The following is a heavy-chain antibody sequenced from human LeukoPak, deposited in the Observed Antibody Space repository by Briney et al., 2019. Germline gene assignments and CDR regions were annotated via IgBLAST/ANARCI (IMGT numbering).Heavy chain of an antibody. J-gene: IGHJ4*02. V-gene: IGHV4-59*01. Sequence: PSETLSLTCTVSGGSISSYYWSWIRQPPGKGLEWIGYIYYSGSTNYNPSLKSRVTISVDTSKNQFSLKLSSVTAADTAVYYCARGADLLRFGGVDYWGQGTLVTVSS. CDR1: GGSISSYY. CDR2: IYYSGST. D-gene: IGHD3-10*01. CDR3: ARGADLLRFGGVDY.